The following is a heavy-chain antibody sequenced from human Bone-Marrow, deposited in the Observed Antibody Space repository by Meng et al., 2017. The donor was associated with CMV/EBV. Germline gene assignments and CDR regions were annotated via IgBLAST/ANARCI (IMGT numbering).Heavy chain of an antibody. CDR3: ARLSDYGGNSVENWFDP. V-gene: IGHV5-51*01. Sequence: GESLKISCKGSGYSFTSYWIGWVRQMPGKGLEWMGIIYPGDSDTRYSPSFQGQVTVSADKSISTAYLQWSSLKASDTAMYYCARLSDYGGNSVENWFDPWGQGTLVTVSS. D-gene: IGHD4-23*01. CDR2: IYPGDSDT. CDR1: GYSFTSYW. J-gene: IGHJ5*02.